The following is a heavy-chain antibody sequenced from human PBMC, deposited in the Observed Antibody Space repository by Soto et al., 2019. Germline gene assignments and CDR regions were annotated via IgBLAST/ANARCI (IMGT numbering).Heavy chain of an antibody. CDR1: GGSVSSSSYY. V-gene: IGHV4-39*01. D-gene: IGHD6-13*01. Sequence: SETLSLTCTVSGGSVSSSSYYWGWIRQPPGKGLEWIGSIYYSGSTYYNPSLKSRVTISVDTSKNQFSLKLSSVTAADTAVYYCASRQLAYGMDVWGQGTTVTVSS. J-gene: IGHJ6*02. CDR3: ASRQLAYGMDV. CDR2: IYYSGST.